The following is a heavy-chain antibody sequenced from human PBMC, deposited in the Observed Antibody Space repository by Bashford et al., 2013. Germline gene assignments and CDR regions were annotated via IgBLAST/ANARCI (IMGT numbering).Heavy chain of an antibody. J-gene: IGHJ4*02. CDR2: MNPNSGYT. Sequence: ASVKVSCRASGYTFTTYDINWVRQAAGQGLEWMGWMNPNSGYTVYAQNFQGRFTISRDNPKNTVYLDMNNLRVEDTAVYHCAKDNSHVTAFVENWGQGTLVTVSS. CDR3: AKDNSHVTAFVEN. D-gene: IGHD3-3*02. CDR1: GYTFTTYD. V-gene: IGHV1-8*01.